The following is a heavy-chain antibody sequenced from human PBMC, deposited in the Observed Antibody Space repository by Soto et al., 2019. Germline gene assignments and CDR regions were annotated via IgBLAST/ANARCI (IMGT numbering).Heavy chain of an antibody. CDR2: IYYSGTA. CDR3: ARGFSTDFDWFPKNWFDF. J-gene: IGHJ5*01. Sequence: SETLSLTCNVSGDSISSGRYYWSWIRQHLEKGLEWIGYIYYSGTAQYSPSFKSRITMSVDTSKSQFSLKMTSLTAADTAIYYCARGFSTDFDWFPKNWFDFWGQGTLDTVSS. CDR1: GDSISSGRYY. D-gene: IGHD3-9*01. V-gene: IGHV4-31*03.